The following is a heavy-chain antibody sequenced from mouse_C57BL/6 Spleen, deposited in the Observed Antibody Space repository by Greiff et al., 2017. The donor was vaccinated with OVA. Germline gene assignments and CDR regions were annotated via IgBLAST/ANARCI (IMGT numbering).Heavy chain of an antibody. D-gene: IGHD2-1*01. CDR2: IDPSDSET. Sequence: VQLQQPGAELVRPGSSVKLSCKASGYTFTSYWMHWVKQRPIQGLEWIGNIDPSDSETHYNQKFKDKATLTVDKSSSTAYMQLSSLTSEDSAVYYCARRGIYFSFDYWGQGTTLTVSS. CDR1: GYTFTSYW. V-gene: IGHV1-52*01. CDR3: ARRGIYFSFDY. J-gene: IGHJ2*01.